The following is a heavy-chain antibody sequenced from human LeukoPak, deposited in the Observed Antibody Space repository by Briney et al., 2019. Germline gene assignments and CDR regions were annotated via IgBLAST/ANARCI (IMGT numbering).Heavy chain of an antibody. V-gene: IGHV1-2*02. CDR2: INPNSAGT. D-gene: IGHD5-18*01. J-gene: IGHJ4*02. CDR1: GYTFTGYY. Sequence: ASVKGSCRASGYTFTGYYMHWVRQAPGQGLEWMGWINPNSAGTNYAQKFQGRVTMTRDTSITTAYMELSRLRSDDTAVYYCAKSRGYSYATDFDYWGQGTLVTVSS. CDR3: AKSRGYSYATDFDY.